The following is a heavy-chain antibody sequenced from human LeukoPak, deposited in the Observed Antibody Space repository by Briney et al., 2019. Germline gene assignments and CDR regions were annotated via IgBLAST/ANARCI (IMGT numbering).Heavy chain of an antibody. CDR3: ARLGIYTSSWYRFKYFDY. V-gene: IGHV4-34*01. J-gene: IGHJ4*02. Sequence: SETLSLTCGVHGGSFSDYYWSWIRQAPGKGLEWVGEINHSGSTNYNSSLKSRATISVDTSKNQFSLKLSSVTAADTAVYYCARLGIYTSSWYRFKYFDYWGQGSLVTVSS. D-gene: IGHD6-13*01. CDR2: INHSGST. CDR1: GGSFSDYY.